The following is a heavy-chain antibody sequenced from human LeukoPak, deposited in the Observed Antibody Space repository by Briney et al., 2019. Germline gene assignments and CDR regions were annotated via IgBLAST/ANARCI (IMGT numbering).Heavy chain of an antibody. J-gene: IGHJ4*02. CDR3: ARVEVNYYDFWSGYYYYFDY. CDR2: IKQDGSEK. CDR1: GFTFSSYW. D-gene: IGHD3-3*01. Sequence: GGSLRLSCAASGFTFSSYWMSWVRQAPGKGLEWVANIKQDGSEKYYVDSVKGRFTISRDNARNSLYLQMNSLRAEDTAVYYCARVEVNYYDFWSGYYYYFDYWGQGTLVTVSS. V-gene: IGHV3-7*01.